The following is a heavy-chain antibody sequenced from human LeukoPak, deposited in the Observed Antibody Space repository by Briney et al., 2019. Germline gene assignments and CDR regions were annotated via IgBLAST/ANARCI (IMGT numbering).Heavy chain of an antibody. CDR3: ARAWFGESAYTSDY. V-gene: IGHV4-59*01. CDR1: GGSISSYY. D-gene: IGHD3-10*01. CDR2: IYYSGST. J-gene: IGHJ4*02. Sequence: PSETLSFTCTVSGGSISSYYWSWIRQPPGKGLEWIGYIYYSGSTNYNPSLKSRVTISVDTSRNQFSLNLSSVTAADTAVYYCARAWFGESAYTSDYWGQGTLVTVSS.